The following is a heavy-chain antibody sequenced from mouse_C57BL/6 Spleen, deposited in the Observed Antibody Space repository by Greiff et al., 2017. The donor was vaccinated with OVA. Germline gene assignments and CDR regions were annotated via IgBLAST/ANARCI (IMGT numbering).Heavy chain of an antibody. Sequence: EVKLVESGPGLVKPSQSLSLTCSVTGYSITSGYYWNWIRQFPGNKLEWMGYISYDGSNNYNPSLKNRISITRDTSKNQFFLKLNSVTTEDTATYYCASDRSQFFDYWGQGTTLTVSS. CDR3: ASDRSQFFDY. V-gene: IGHV3-6*01. CDR1: GYSITSGYY. J-gene: IGHJ2*01. CDR2: ISYDGSN.